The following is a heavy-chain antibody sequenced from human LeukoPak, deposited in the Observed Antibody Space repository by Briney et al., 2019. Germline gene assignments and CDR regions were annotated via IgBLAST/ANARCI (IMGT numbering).Heavy chain of an antibody. CDR3: ARGRGSLTY. V-gene: IGHV4-59*01. Sequence: SETLSLTCTVSGGSISLYYWSWVRQPPGRGLEWIGYFYDTRSPKYNPSLERRVTISVDMSRNQFSLNLTSVTAADTAVYYCARGRGSLTYWGQGTLATVSS. D-gene: IGHD3-10*01. CDR2: FYDTRSP. J-gene: IGHJ4*02. CDR1: GGSISLYY.